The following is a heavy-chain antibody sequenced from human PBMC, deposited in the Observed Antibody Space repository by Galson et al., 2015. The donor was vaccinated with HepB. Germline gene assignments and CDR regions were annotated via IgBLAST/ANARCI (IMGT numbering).Heavy chain of an antibody. J-gene: IGHJ3*02. V-gene: IGHV1-58*02. CDR2: IVVGSGNT. Sequence: SVKVSCKASGFTFTSSAMKWVRQARGQRLEWIGWIVVGSGNTNYAQKFQERVTITRDMSTSTAYMELSSLRSEDTAVYYCAATRIAAAGTGSDAFDIWGQGTMVTVSS. D-gene: IGHD6-13*01. CDR1: GFTFTSSA. CDR3: AATRIAAAGTGSDAFDI.